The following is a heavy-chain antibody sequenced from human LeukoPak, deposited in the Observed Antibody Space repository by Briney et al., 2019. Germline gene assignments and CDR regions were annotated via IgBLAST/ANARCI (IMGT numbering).Heavy chain of an antibody. D-gene: IGHD2-2*01. CDR2: ISGSGRST. CDR1: GFTFSSYA. Sequence: GGSLRPSFAASGFTFSSYAMTWVRPAPGEGLEWVSAISGSGRSTYYAGSVKGRFTISRDNSRNTLSLQINTIRAEDTAVYYCAKIERYCSTSSCYSKYYYMDVWGPGTTVTVSS. J-gene: IGHJ6*03. CDR3: AKIERYCSTSSCYSKYYYMDV. V-gene: IGHV3-23*01.